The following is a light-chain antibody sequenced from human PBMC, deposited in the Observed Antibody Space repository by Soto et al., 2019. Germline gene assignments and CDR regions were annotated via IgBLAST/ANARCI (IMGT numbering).Light chain of an antibody. CDR1: QGSRNF. V-gene: IGKV1-27*01. CDR2: AAS. CDR3: QKYSSVPV. Sequence: DIQMTQSPTSLSASVGDRVTITCRASQGSRNFVAGDQQKPGKAPKLLIYAASTLQSGVPSRFSGSGSGTDFTLTIHSLQPADVATYYCQKYSSVPVFGPGTKVDIK. J-gene: IGKJ3*01.